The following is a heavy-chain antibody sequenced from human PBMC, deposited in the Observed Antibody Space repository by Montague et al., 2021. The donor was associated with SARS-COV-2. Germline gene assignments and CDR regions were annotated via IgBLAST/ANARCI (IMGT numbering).Heavy chain of an antibody. J-gene: IGHJ6*02. CDR3: ARLAGFHTYCAFDV. D-gene: IGHD6-19*01. CDR1: GASISSGAYY. V-gene: IGHV4-61*02. Sequence: TLSLTCSVSGASISSGAYYWSWIRQPAGKGLEWIGRLFVSGRTRYNPSLKSRVTMSVDASGNHFSLKVTSVTVADTAVYYCARLAGFHTYCAFDVWGQGTTVAVS. CDR2: LFVSGRT.